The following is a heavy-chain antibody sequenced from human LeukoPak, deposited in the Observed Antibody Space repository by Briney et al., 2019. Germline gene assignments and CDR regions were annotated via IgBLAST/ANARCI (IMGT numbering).Heavy chain of an antibody. CDR1: GFTFSSYS. D-gene: IGHD6-6*01. CDR3: ARDKVPYSSSGWFDP. Sequence: GGSLRLSCAASGFTFSSYSMNWVRQAPGKGLEWVSYISSSSSTIYYADSVKGRFTISRDNAKNSLYLQMNSLRAEDTAVYYCARDKVPYSSSGWFDPWGQGTLVTVSS. V-gene: IGHV3-48*01. J-gene: IGHJ5*02. CDR2: ISSSSSTI.